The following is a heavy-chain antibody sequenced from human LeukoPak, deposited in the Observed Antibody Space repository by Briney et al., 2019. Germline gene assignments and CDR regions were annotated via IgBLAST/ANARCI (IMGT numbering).Heavy chain of an antibody. CDR1: GYTFTSYD. J-gene: IGHJ6*03. CDR3: AISPVIVVVPAATYYYYYYMDV. Sequence: SVKVSCKASGYTFTSYDINWVRQAPGQGLEWMGGIIPIFGTANYAQKFQGRVTITTDESTSTAYMELSSLRSEDTAVYYCAISPVIVVVPAATYYYYYYMDVWGKGTTVTVSS. V-gene: IGHV1-69*05. CDR2: IIPIFGTA. D-gene: IGHD2-2*01.